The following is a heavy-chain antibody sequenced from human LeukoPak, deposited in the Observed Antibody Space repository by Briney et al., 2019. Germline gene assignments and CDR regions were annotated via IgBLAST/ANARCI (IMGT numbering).Heavy chain of an antibody. D-gene: IGHD3-22*01. Sequence: PSETLSLTCAVSGGPISSGGYSWSWIRQPPGKGLEWIGYIYHSGSTYYNPSLKSRVTISVDRSKNQFSLKLSSVTAADTAVYYCARGAQQYYDSSGYLWGRGTLVTVSS. CDR2: IYHSGST. J-gene: IGHJ2*01. CDR3: ARGAQQYYDSSGYL. V-gene: IGHV4-30-2*01. CDR1: GGPISSGGYS.